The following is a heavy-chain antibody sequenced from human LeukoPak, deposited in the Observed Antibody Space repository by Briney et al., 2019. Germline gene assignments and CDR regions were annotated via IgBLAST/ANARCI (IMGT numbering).Heavy chain of an antibody. CDR1: GFTFSSYA. D-gene: IGHD6-13*01. CDR3: ARGRGAAAGTFDY. Sequence: GGSLRLSCAASGFTFSSYAMHWVRQAPGKGLEWVAVISYDGSNKYYADSVKGRFTISRDNSKNTLYLQVNSLRAEDTAVYYCARGRGAAAGTFDYWGQGTLVTVSS. V-gene: IGHV3-30*04. CDR2: ISYDGSNK. J-gene: IGHJ4*02.